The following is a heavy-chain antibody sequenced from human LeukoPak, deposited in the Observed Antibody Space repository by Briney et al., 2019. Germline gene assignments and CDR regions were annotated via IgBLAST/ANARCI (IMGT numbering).Heavy chain of an antibody. V-gene: IGHV3-21*06. CDR1: GFTFSSYS. D-gene: IGHD6-19*01. CDR3: VRRPYRSGFDF. Sequence: GGSLRLSCAASGFTFSSYSMNWVRQAPGKGLEWVSYISSSSSMIYYADSVKGRFTISRDNAKNSLELHLSRLRPEDTALYYCVRRPYRSGFDFWGQGTLVTVFS. CDR2: ISSSSSMI. J-gene: IGHJ4*02.